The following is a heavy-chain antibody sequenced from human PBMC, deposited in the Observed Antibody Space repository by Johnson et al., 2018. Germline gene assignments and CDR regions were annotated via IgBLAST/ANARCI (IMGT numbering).Heavy chain of an antibody. V-gene: IGHV3-23*04. CDR3: SKDPRPTVVVPDAFDI. CDR2: ISATGRST. J-gene: IGHJ3*02. D-gene: IGHD2-2*01. CDR1: GFTFSSHG. Sequence: VQLVQSGGGVVQPGTSLRLSCAASGFTFSSHGMSWVRQAPGKGPEWVSDISATGRSTYYADSVKGRFTISRDNSKNTLYLEMNSLRAEDTAVYYCSKDPRPTVVVPDAFDILCQGTMVTVSS.